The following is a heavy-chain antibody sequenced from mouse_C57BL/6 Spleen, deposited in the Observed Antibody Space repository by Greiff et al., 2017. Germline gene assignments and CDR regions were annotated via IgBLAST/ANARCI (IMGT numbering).Heavy chain of an antibody. CDR1: GYTFTSYG. CDR3: ARLRRWDVGYFDV. D-gene: IGHD4-1*01. CDR2: IYPRSGNT. Sequence: VMLVESGAELARPGASVKLSCKASGYTFTSYGISWVKQRTGQGLEWIGEIYPRSGNTYYNEKFKGKATLTADKSSSTAYMELRSLTSEDSAVYFCARLRRWDVGYFDVWGTGTTVTVSS. J-gene: IGHJ1*03. V-gene: IGHV1-81*01.